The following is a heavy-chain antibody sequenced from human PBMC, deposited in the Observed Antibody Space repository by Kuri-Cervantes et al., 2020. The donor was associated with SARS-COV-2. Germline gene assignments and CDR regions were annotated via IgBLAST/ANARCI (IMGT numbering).Heavy chain of an antibody. J-gene: IGHJ6*02. Sequence: SEPLSLTCPPPGGPISSIYWSWIRQPPGKGLGGIGYIYYSGSPNYNPSLKSRVTVSVDTAKNQFSLKLSSVTAADTAVYYCAREGGGIAAAQESSPYYYYYGMDVWGQGTMVTVSS. D-gene: IGHD6-13*01. CDR2: IYYSGSP. CDR1: GGPISSIY. CDR3: AREGGGIAAAQESSPYYYYYGMDV. V-gene: IGHV4-59*01.